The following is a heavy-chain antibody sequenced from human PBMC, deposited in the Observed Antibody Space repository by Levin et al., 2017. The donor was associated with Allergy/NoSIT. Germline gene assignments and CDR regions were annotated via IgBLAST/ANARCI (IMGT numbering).Heavy chain of an antibody. Sequence: PSETLSLTCTVSGGSISSSSYYWGWIRQPPGKGLEWIGSIYYSGSTYYNPSLKSRVTISVDTSKNQFSLKLSSVTAADTAVYYCARTLQGPHYDILTGYSLAEYFQHWGQGTLVTVSS. CDR3: ARTLQGPHYDILTGYSLAEYFQH. V-gene: IGHV4-39*01. CDR2: IYYSGST. CDR1: GGSISSSSYY. J-gene: IGHJ1*01. D-gene: IGHD3-9*01.